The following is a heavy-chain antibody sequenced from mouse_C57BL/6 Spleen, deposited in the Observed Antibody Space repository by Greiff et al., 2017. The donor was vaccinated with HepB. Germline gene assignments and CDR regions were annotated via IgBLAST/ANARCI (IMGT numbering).Heavy chain of an antibody. CDR2: INPNYGTT. D-gene: IGHD1-1*01. V-gene: IGHV1-39*01. J-gene: IGHJ4*01. Sequence: VQLQESGPELVKPGASVKISCKVSGYSFTDYNMNWVKQSNGKSLEWIGVINPNYGTTSYNQKFKGKATLTVDQSSSTAYMQLNSLTSEDSAVYYCASITTVRLGAMDYWGQGTSVTVSS. CDR1: GYSFTDYN. CDR3: ASITTVRLGAMDY.